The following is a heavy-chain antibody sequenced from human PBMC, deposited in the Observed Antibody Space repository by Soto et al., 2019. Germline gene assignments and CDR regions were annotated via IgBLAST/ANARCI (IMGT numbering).Heavy chain of an antibody. CDR2: INPNSGGT. V-gene: IGHV1-2*02. CDR3: ATNQGYSGYDFFDY. J-gene: IGHJ4*02. D-gene: IGHD5-12*01. Sequence: ASVKVSCKASGYTFTGYYMHWVQQAPGQGLEWMGWINPNSGGTNYAQKFQGRVTMTRDTSISTAYMELSRLRSDDTVVYYCATNQGYSGYDFFDYWGQGTLVTVSS. CDR1: GYTFTGYY.